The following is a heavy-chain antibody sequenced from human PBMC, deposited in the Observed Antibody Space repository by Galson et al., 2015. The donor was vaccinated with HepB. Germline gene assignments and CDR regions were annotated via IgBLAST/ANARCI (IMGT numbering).Heavy chain of an antibody. CDR3: ARHPPSSSWADYYYYMDV. D-gene: IGHD6-13*01. V-gene: IGHV1-69*10. Sequence: SVKVSCKASGGTFSSYAISWVRQAPGQGLEWMGGIIPILGIANYAQKFQGRVTITADKSTGTAYMELSSLRSEDTAVYYCARHPPSSSWADYYYYMDVWGKGTTVTVSS. CDR2: IIPILGIA. CDR1: GGTFSSYA. J-gene: IGHJ6*03.